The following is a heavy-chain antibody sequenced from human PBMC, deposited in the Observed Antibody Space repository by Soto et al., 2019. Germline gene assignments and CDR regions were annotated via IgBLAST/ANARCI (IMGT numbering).Heavy chain of an antibody. Sequence: GGSLRLSCAASGFTFSSYWMHWVRQAPGKGLVWVSGISGSGSTSYADSLKGRFTISRDNSKNTLYLQMNSLRDEDTAVYYCAKDLIAGNGVWEAFDMWGRGTKVTVSS. J-gene: IGHJ3*02. D-gene: IGHD2-8*01. CDR1: GFTFSSYW. CDR2: ISGSGST. CDR3: AKDLIAGNGVWEAFDM. V-gene: IGHV3-23*01.